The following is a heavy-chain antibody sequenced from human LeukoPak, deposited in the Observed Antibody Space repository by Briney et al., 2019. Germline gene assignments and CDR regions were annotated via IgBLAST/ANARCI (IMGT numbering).Heavy chain of an antibody. CDR3: ARSRADYYDSSGSQMYYFDY. CDR1: GGTFSSYA. J-gene: IGHJ4*02. D-gene: IGHD3-22*01. V-gene: IGHV1-69*04. CDR2: IIPILGIA. Sequence: SVKVSCKASGGTFSSYAISWVRQAPGQGLEWMGRIIPILGIANYAQKFQDRVTITADKSTSTAYMELSSLRSEDTAVYYCARSRADYYDSSGSQMYYFDYWGQGTLVTVSS.